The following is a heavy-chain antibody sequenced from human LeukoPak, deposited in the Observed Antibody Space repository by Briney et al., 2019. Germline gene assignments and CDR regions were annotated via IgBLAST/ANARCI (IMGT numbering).Heavy chain of an antibody. CDR2: IKQDGSEK. CDR1: GFTFSSYW. Sequence: GGSLRLLCGASGFTFSSYWMIWVRQARGKGLEWMANIKQDGSEKYYVDSVKGRFTISRDNAKNSLYLQMNSLRAEDTAVYYCASVRVATTGRYDAFDIWGQGTMVTVSS. CDR3: ASVRVATTGRYDAFDI. D-gene: IGHD5-12*01. V-gene: IGHV3-7*02. J-gene: IGHJ3*02.